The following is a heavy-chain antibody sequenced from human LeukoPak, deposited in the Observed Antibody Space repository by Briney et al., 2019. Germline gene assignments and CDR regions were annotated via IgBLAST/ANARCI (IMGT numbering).Heavy chain of an antibody. V-gene: IGHV4-39*01. J-gene: IGHJ4*02. CDR3: ARQPRYSSSSPHDY. D-gene: IGHD6-6*01. CDR2: IYYSGST. CDR1: GGSIGSSSYY. Sequence: SETLSLTXTVSGGSIGSSSYYWGWIRQPPGKGLEWIGSIYYSGSTYYNPSLKSRVTISVDTSKNQFSLKLSSVTAADTAVYYCARQPRYSSSSPHDYWGQGTLVTVSS.